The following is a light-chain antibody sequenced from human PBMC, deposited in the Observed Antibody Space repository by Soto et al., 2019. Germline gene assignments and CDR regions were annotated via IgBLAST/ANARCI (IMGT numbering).Light chain of an antibody. V-gene: IGKV3D-15*01. CDR3: QHYNKWFIT. CDR1: QSVSSSY. Sequence: EIVLTQSPGTLSLSPGERATLSCRASQSVSSSYLAWYQQKPGQAPRLLIYDASNRATGIPARFSGSGSGTEFTLTISSLQSEDSAVYYCQHYNKWFITFGQGTRLEIK. CDR2: DAS. J-gene: IGKJ5*01.